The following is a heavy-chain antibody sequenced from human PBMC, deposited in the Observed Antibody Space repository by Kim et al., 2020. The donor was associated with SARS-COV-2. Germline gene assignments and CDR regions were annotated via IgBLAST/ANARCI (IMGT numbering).Heavy chain of an antibody. CDR1: GFTFSSYE. J-gene: IGHJ1*01. V-gene: IGHV3-48*03. Sequence: GGSLRLSCAASGFTFSSYEMNWVRQAPGKGLEWVSYISSSGSTIYYADSLKGRFTISRDNAKNSLYLQMNSLRAEDTAVYYCARDGYSSSWSFLHWGQGTLVTVSS. CDR3: ARDGYSSSWSFLH. CDR2: ISSSGSTI. D-gene: IGHD6-13*01.